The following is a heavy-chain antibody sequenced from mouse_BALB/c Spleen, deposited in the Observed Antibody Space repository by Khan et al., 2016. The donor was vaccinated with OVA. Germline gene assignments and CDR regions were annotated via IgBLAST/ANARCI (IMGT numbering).Heavy chain of an antibody. Sequence: QIQLVQSGPELKRPGETVKISCKASGHTFTKFGMNWVKQAPGKGLKWMGWINTYTGEPTYADDFNGRFAFSLKTSVNTAYLQINDLKNEDTATYFCARPPYFSYVMDNWGQGTSVTVSS. D-gene: IGHD2-10*01. CDR3: ARPPYFSYVMDN. V-gene: IGHV9-3-1*01. J-gene: IGHJ4*01. CDR1: GHTFTKFG. CDR2: INTYTGEP.